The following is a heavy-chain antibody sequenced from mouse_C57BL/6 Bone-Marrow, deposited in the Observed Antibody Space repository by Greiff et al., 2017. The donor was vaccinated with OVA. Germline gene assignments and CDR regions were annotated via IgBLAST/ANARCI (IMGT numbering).Heavy chain of an antibody. V-gene: IGHV1-69*01. CDR2: IDPSDSYT. CDR3: ARYYDGYPAWFAY. D-gene: IGHD2-3*01. CDR1: GYTFTSYW. Sequence: QVQLQQPGAELVMPGASVKLSCKASGYTFTSYWMHWVKQRPGQGLEWIGEIDPSDSYTNYNQKFKGKSTLTVDQASNTAYMQLSSLTSEDSAVYYCARYYDGYPAWFAYWGKGTLVTVSA. J-gene: IGHJ3*01.